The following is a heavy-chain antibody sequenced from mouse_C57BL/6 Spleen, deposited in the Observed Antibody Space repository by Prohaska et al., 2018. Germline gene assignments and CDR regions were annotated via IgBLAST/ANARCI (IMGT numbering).Heavy chain of an antibody. CDR3: ARYGELRGYYAMDY. J-gene: IGHJ4*01. V-gene: IGHV1-22*01. Sequence: HGKSLEWIGYINPNNGGTSYNQKFKGKATLTVNKSSSTAYMELRSLTSEDSAVYYCARYGELRGYYAMDYWGQGTSVTVSS. CDR2: INPNNGGT. D-gene: IGHD1-1*01.